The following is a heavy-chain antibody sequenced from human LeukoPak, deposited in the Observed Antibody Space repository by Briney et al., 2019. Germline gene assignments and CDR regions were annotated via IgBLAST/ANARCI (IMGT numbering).Heavy chain of an antibody. Sequence: PSETLSLTCTVSGGSISTYSWSWIRQPPGKGLECIGHISYSGSTHYNPSLKRRVTISVDTSKNQFSLKLTSVTAADTAVYYCARYIWGSYPTFEDYWGQGSLVTVSA. V-gene: IGHV4-59*01. CDR2: ISYSGST. D-gene: IGHD3-16*02. CDR1: GGSISTYS. J-gene: IGHJ4*02. CDR3: ARYIWGSYPTFEDY.